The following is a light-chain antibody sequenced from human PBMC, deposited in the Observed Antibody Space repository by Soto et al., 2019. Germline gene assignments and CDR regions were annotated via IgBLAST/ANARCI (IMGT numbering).Light chain of an antibody. V-gene: IGKV1-39*01. CDR3: QQTYSLRHN. CDR2: ATS. J-gene: IGKJ4*01. Sequence: DIQMTQSPPSLSASVGDSITITCRASQSISTYLNWYRQKPGKAPELLIFATSSLQRGVPSRFSGSGSGTDFTLTISSLQPGDFETYYCQQTYSLRHNFGGGTKV. CDR1: QSISTY.